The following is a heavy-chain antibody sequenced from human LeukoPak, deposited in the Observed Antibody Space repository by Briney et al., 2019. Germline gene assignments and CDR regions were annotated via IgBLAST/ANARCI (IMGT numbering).Heavy chain of an antibody. CDR3: ARPECGGDCWGAFDI. J-gene: IGHJ3*02. D-gene: IGHD2-21*02. V-gene: IGHV3-7*01. Sequence: GGTLRLSCAASGFTFSSYWMSWVRQAPGKGLEWVANIKQDGSEKYYVDSVKGRFTISRDNAKNSLYLQMNSLRAEDTAVYYCARPECGGDCWGAFDIWGQGTMVTVSS. CDR1: GFTFSSYW. CDR2: IKQDGSEK.